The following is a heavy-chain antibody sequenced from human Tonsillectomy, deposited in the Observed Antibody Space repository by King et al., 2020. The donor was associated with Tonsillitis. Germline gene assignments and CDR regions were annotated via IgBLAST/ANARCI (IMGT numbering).Heavy chain of an antibody. Sequence: QVQLQESGPGLVKPSQPLSLTCTVSGGSISSGIYYWNWIRQPAGKGLEWIGRFYTSGSSNYNPSLKSRVTISIDTSKNQFSLKLSSVTAADTAVYYCAREYYKYSFDPWGQGTLVTVSS. CDR3: AREYYKYSFDP. D-gene: IGHD3-10*01. V-gene: IGHV4-61*02. CDR1: GGSISSGIYY. J-gene: IGHJ5*02. CDR2: FYTSGSS.